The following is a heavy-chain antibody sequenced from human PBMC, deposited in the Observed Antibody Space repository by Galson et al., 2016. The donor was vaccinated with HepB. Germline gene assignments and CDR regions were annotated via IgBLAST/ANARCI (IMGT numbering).Heavy chain of an antibody. V-gene: IGHV3-53*05. CDR3: AKDLADYYDSTGYYTGLDY. CDR2: IYSGGRT. Sequence: SLRLSCAASGFRVSGNYMNWVRQAPGKGLEWVSIIYSGGRTYYADSVKGRFTISRDNSKNTLYLQMNSLRAEDTAVYYCAKDLADYYDSTGYYTGLDYWGQGTLVTVSS. D-gene: IGHD3-22*01. CDR1: GFRVSGNY. J-gene: IGHJ4*02.